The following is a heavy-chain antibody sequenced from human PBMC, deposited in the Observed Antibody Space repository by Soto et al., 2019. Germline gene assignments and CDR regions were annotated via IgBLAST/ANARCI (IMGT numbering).Heavy chain of an antibody. D-gene: IGHD4-17*01. Sequence: EVQLVESGGGLVQPGGSLRLSCAASGFTFNNYWMSWVRQAPGKGLEWVANINQDGSEKYYLDSVRGRVTISTDNAKNSLYLQMNSLRVDDTAVYFCARDFRTGGDYGSYWVQGTLVTVSS. CDR1: GFTFNNYW. CDR3: ARDFRTGGDYGSY. J-gene: IGHJ4*02. CDR2: INQDGSEK. V-gene: IGHV3-7*01.